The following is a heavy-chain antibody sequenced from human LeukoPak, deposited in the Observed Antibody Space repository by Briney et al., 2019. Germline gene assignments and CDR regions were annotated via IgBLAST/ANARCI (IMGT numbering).Heavy chain of an antibody. CDR1: GYTFTGYY. CDR2: IIPIFGTA. Sequence: GASVKVSCQASGYTFTGYYIHWVRQAPGQGLEWMGGIIPIFGTANYEQKFQGRVTITTDESTSTAYMELSSLRSEDTAVYYCARGFVYARYDNWFDPWGQGTLVTVSS. V-gene: IGHV1-69*05. J-gene: IGHJ5*02. D-gene: IGHD2-8*01. CDR3: ARGFVYARYDNWFDP.